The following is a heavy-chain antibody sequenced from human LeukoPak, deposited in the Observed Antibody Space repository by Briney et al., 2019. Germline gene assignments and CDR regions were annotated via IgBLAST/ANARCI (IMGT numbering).Heavy chain of an antibody. CDR1: GFSFSSYA. J-gene: IGHJ2*01. D-gene: IGHD2-21*02. V-gene: IGHV3-23*01. CDR3: AKGKGPTANWYFDV. CDR2: IGGGPGNT. Sequence: GGSLRLSCAASGFSFSSYAMSWVRQAPGKGLEWVSVIGGGPGNTYYTGSVKGRFTISRDNSKNTLYLHLNSLRAEDTAVYYCAKGKGPTANWYFDVWGRGTLVTVSS.